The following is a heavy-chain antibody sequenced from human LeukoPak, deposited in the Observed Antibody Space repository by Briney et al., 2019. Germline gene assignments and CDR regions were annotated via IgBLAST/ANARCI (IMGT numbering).Heavy chain of an antibody. Sequence: SETLSLTCTVSGGSISSSSYYWGWIRQPPGKGLEWIGSIYYSGSTYYNPSLKSRVTISVDTSKNQFSLKLSSVTAADTAEYYCARPLVAGLSENDAFDIWGQGTMVTVSS. J-gene: IGHJ3*02. CDR2: IYYSGST. V-gene: IGHV4-39*01. D-gene: IGHD6-19*01. CDR3: ARPLVAGLSENDAFDI. CDR1: GGSISSSSYY.